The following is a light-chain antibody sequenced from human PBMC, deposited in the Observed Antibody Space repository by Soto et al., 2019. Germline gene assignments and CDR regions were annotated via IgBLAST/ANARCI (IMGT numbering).Light chain of an antibody. CDR2: DVS. CDR3: CSYAGSYTP. CDR1: SSDVGGYNY. Sequence: QSVLTQPRSVSGSPGQSVTISCTGTSSDVGGYNYVPWYQQHPGKAPKLMIYDVSKRPSGVPDRFSGSKSGNTASLTISGLQAEDEADYYCCSYAGSYTPFGGGTKLTVL. V-gene: IGLV2-11*01. J-gene: IGLJ2*01.